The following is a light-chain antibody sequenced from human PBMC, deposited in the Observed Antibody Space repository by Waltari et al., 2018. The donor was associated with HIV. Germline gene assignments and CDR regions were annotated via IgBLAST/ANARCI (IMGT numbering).Light chain of an antibody. J-gene: IGLJ2*01. V-gene: IGLV1-51*01. CDR2: DNN. CDR3: GTWDNSLSAVV. Sequence: QSVLTQPPSLSAAPGQKVTISCSGSSSNIGNNYVSWYQQLPGTAPKLLIPDNNQRPSGIPDRFSGSKSGTSATLGITGLQTGDEADYYCGTWDNSLSAVVFGGGTKLTVL. CDR1: SSNIGNNY.